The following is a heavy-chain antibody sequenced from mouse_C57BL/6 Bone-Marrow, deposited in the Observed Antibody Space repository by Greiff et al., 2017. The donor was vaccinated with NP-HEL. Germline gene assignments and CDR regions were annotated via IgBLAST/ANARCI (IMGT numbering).Heavy chain of an antibody. D-gene: IGHD3-1*01. CDR2: ISGGGGNT. CDR1: GFTFSSYT. Sequence: EVHLVESGGGLVKPGGSLKLSCAASGFTFSSYTMSWVRQTPEKRLEWVATISGGGGNTYYPDSVKSRFTISRDNAKNTLYLQMSSLRSEDTALYYCARQRGLTFAYWGQGTLVTVSA. CDR3: ARQRGLTFAY. J-gene: IGHJ3*01. V-gene: IGHV5-9*01.